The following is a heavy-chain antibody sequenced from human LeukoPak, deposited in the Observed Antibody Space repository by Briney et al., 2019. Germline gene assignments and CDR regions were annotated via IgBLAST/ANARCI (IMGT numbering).Heavy chain of an antibody. Sequence: PGGSLRLSCAASGFTFSSYWMHWVRQAPGKGLVWVSRINSDGSSTSYADSVKGRLTISRDNAKNTLYLQMNSLRAEDTAVYYCARGGEWELLLGPFDYWGQGTLVTVSS. CDR2: INSDGSST. J-gene: IGHJ4*02. CDR3: ARGGEWELLLGPFDY. V-gene: IGHV3-74*01. CDR1: GFTFSSYW. D-gene: IGHD1-26*01.